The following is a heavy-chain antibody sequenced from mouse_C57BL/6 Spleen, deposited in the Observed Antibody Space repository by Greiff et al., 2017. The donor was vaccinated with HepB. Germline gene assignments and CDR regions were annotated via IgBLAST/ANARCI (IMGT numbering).Heavy chain of an antibody. CDR3: AIDYGSSYGYFEV. Sequence: QVQLQQPGAELVKPGASVKVSCKASGYTFTSYWMHWVKQRPGQGLEWIGRIHPSDSDTNYNQKFKGKATLTVDKSSSTAYMQLSRLTSEDSAVYYCAIDYGSSYGYFEVWGTGTTVTVSS. CDR2: IHPSDSDT. D-gene: IGHD1-1*01. CDR1: GYTFTSYW. V-gene: IGHV1-74*01. J-gene: IGHJ1*03.